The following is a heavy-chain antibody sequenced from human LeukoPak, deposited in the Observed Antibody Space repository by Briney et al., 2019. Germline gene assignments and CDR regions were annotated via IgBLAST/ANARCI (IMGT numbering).Heavy chain of an antibody. CDR1: EFTFSSYA. V-gene: IGHV3-23*01. CDR2: ISGSGTST. J-gene: IGHJ4*02. Sequence: GGSLRLSCAASEFTFSSYALSWVRQAPGKGLEWVSAISGSGTSTYYADSVKGRFTISRDNPKNTLYLQMNSLRAEDTAVYYCAKGRGIYGSGSYSNFDYWGQGTLVTVSS. D-gene: IGHD3-10*01. CDR3: AKGRGIYGSGSYSNFDY.